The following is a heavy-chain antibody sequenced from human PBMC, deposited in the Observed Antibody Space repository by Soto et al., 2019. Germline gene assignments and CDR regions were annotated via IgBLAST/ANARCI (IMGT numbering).Heavy chain of an antibody. J-gene: IGHJ4*02. D-gene: IGHD4-17*01. CDR1: GLNFRSYA. V-gene: IGHV3-23*01. Sequence: PGGSLRLSCAASGLNFRSYAMSWVRQAPGKELKWVSAISGSGGSTYYADSVKGRFTISRDNSKNTLYLQMNSLRAEDTAVFYCAKSTTVVTPPLYYFDYWGQGTLVTVSS. CDR2: ISGSGGST. CDR3: AKSTTVVTPPLYYFDY.